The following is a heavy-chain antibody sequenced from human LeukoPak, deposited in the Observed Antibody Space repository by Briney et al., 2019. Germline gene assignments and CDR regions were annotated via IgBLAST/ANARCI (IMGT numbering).Heavy chain of an antibody. CDR1: GGSFSGYY. J-gene: IGHJ5*02. CDR3: AREGPYSSSWYDNWFAP. Sequence: PSETLSLTCAVYGGSFSGYYWSWIRQPPGKGLEWIGEINHSGSTNYNPSLKSRVTISVDTSKNQFSLKLSSVTAADTAVYYCAREGPYSSSWYDNWFAPWGQGTLVTVSS. D-gene: IGHD6-13*01. CDR2: INHSGST. V-gene: IGHV4-34*01.